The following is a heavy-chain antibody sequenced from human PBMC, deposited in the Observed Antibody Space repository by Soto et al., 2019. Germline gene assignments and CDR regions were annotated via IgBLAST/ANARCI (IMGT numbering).Heavy chain of an antibody. D-gene: IGHD3-16*01. CDR1: GGSISSGGYS. Sequence: TSETLSLICAVSGGSISSGGYSWTWIRQPPGKGLEWIGYVYRGERPYYTPSLQSRVTISVDRSKSNFSLKLTSVTAADTAVYYCARVFDYPGIFDQWGQGILVTVSS. J-gene: IGHJ4*02. CDR3: ARVFDYPGIFDQ. CDR2: VYRGERP. V-gene: IGHV4-30-2*01.